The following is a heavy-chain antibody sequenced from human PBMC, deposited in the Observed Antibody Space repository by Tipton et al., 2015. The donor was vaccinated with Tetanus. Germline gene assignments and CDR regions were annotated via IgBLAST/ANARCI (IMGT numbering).Heavy chain of an antibody. D-gene: IGHD2-15*01. Sequence: TLSLTCTVSGGSIRSDYWSWIRQPPGKGLERIGSVYVDGDFESTTYNPFLKSPVTISLDTSKHQFSLMLCSVTAEDTAVYYCALGSCGGGGLCRGGSRFPPWGEGPLVPVSS. J-gene: IGHJ5*02. CDR3: ALGSCGGGGLCRGGSRFPP. V-gene: IGHV4-59*01. CDR1: GGSIRSDY. CDR2: VYVDGDFEST.